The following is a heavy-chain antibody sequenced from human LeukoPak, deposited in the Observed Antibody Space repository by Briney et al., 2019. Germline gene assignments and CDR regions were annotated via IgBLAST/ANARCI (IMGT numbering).Heavy chain of an antibody. Sequence: SETLSLTCTVSGGTIGSGSYYWSWIRQPAGKGLEWIGRMYPTSGSINYSPSLRSRVTISVDTSKDHFSLRLSAVTAADTAMYFCARGCYDSRLRPPDVWGQGTLVTVSS. CDR3: ARGCYDSRLRPPDV. CDR1: GGTIGSGSYY. V-gene: IGHV4-61*02. J-gene: IGHJ4*02. CDR2: MYPTSGSI. D-gene: IGHD3-22*01.